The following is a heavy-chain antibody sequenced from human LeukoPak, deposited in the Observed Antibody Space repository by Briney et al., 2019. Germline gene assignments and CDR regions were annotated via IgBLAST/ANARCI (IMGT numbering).Heavy chain of an antibody. CDR1: GGSFGGYY. CDR3: ARGLYYYDSSGYYYVAFDI. D-gene: IGHD3-22*01. V-gene: IGHV4-34*01. J-gene: IGHJ3*02. Sequence: SETLSLTCAVYGGSFGGYYWSWIRQPPGKGLEWIGEINHSGSTNYNPSLKSRVTISVDTSKNQFSLKLSSVTAADTAVYYCARGLYYYDSSGYYYVAFDIWGQGAMVTVSS. CDR2: INHSGST.